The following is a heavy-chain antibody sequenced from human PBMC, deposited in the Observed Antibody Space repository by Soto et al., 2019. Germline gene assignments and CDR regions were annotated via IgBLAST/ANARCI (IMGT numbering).Heavy chain of an antibody. CDR2: ISYDGRNE. CDR1: GFTFSSYA. CDR3: AKRKYFDHSVLWDY. Sequence: RGSLRLSCVSSGFTFSSYAMQWVRQAPGKGLEWVTVISYDGRNEYYADSVKGRFTISRDNPNNTLYLQMSSLTAEDTAVYYCAKRKYFDHSVLWDYWGQGTLVTVSS. V-gene: IGHV3-30-3*02. D-gene: IGHD3-22*01. J-gene: IGHJ4*02.